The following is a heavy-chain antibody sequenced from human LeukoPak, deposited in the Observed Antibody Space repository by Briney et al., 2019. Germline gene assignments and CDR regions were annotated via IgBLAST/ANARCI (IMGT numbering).Heavy chain of an antibody. J-gene: IGHJ4*02. Sequence: ASVKVSCKTSGYTFTNYYMHWVRQAPGQGLEWMGIINPSGGSTSYAQKFQGRVTMTGDTSTSTVYMELSSLRSGDTAVYYCARGPEYSSGWKSAYFDYWGQGTLVTVSS. CDR1: GYTFTNYY. V-gene: IGHV1-46*01. CDR2: INPSGGST. CDR3: ARGPEYSSGWKSAYFDY. D-gene: IGHD6-19*01.